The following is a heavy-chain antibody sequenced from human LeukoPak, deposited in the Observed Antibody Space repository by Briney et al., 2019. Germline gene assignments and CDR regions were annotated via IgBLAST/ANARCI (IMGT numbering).Heavy chain of an antibody. Sequence: SETLSLTCTVSGGSISNYYWSWIRQAPGKGLEWIGFIYYSGSTNYNPSLRSRVTISVDTSKNQFSLKLNSVTAADTAVYYCARWSDTSPIWGQGTMVIVSS. CDR1: GGSISNYY. CDR3: ARWSDTSPI. CDR2: IYYSGST. V-gene: IGHV4-59*01. D-gene: IGHD2-2*01. J-gene: IGHJ3*02.